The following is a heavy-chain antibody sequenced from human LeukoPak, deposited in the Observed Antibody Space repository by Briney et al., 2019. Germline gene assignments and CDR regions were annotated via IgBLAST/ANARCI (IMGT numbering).Heavy chain of an antibody. Sequence: GSLRLSCAASGFTFSSYAMSWIRQPPGKGLEWIAYIYYSGSTNYNPSLKSRVTISVDTSKNQFSLKLSSVTAADTAVYYCARDRTPVVRYFDWLFNDAFDIWGQGTMVTVSS. D-gene: IGHD3-9*01. J-gene: IGHJ3*02. V-gene: IGHV4-59*12. CDR3: ARDRTPVVRYFDWLFNDAFDI. CDR1: GFTFSSYA. CDR2: IYYSGST.